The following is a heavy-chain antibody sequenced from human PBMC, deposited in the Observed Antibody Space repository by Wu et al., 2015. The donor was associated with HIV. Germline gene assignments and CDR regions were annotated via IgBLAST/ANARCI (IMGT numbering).Heavy chain of an antibody. CDR1: GGNFRNHA. CDR2: IIPISGTA. CDR3: ASGIQAGGANY. Sequence: QVQLVQSGPEVKKAGSSVKVSCKASGGNFRNHAISWVRQAPGQGLEWMGRIIPISGTANYAQRFQGRVTITADKPTNTAYMELSSLRSDDTAVYYCASGIQAGGANYWGQGTLVTVS. V-gene: IGHV1-69*13. J-gene: IGHJ4*02. D-gene: IGHD2-21*01.